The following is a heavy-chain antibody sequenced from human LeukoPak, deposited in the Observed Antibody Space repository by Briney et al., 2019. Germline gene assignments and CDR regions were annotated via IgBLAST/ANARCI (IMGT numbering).Heavy chain of an antibody. CDR1: GFTFSSYW. Sequence: GGSLRLSCAASGFTFSSYWMSWVRQAPGKGLEWVANIKQDGSEKYYVDSVKGRFTISRDNAKNSLYLQMNSLRAEDTAVYYCARVDYFRVDFWGGYYFFDYWGQGTLVTVSS. CDR3: ARVDYFRVDFWGGYYFFDY. V-gene: IGHV3-7*03. CDR2: IKQDGSEK. J-gene: IGHJ4*02. D-gene: IGHD3-3*01.